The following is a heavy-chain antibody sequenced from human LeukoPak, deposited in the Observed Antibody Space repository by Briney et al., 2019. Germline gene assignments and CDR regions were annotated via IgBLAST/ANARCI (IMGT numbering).Heavy chain of an antibody. D-gene: IGHD1-26*01. CDR1: GFSGSNHY. CDR3: AKGPVSAIVGATTLDY. CDR2: IYSDGST. V-gene: IGHV3-66*01. J-gene: IGHJ4*02. Sequence: QPRGAPRTSFAAPGFSGSNHYKNRGRPAPREGPEWGSGIYSDGSTFYADSVKGRFIISRDNSKNTIYLQMNSLRAEDTAVYYCAKGPVSAIVGATTLDYWGQGTLVTVSS.